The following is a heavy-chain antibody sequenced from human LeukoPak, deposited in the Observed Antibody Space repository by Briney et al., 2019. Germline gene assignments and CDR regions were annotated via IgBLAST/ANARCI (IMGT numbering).Heavy chain of an antibody. J-gene: IGHJ4*02. D-gene: IGHD3-22*01. CDR2: IKEDGSER. Sequence: GGSLRLSCEGSAFIFSGHWMNWVRQTPGKGLEWVASIKEDGSERQYVDSVKGRYSISRDNTKGSLFLQLNSLRAEDTAVYYCASGCSNYDSSGYCFEYWGQGTLVTVSS. CDR3: ASGCSNYDSSGYCFEY. V-gene: IGHV3-7*03. CDR1: AFIFSGHW.